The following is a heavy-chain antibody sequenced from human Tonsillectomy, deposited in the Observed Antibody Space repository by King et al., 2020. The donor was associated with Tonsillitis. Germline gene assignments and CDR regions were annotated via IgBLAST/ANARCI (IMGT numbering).Heavy chain of an antibody. D-gene: IGHD5-18*01. Sequence: QLQESGPGLVKPSETLSLTCTVSGGSISSYYWSWIRQPPGKGLEWIGYIYYSGSTNYNPSLKSRVTISVDTSKNQFSLKLSSVTAADTAVYYCARSRGYSYEVYYFDYWGQGTLVTVSS. CDR3: ARSRGYSYEVYYFDY. V-gene: IGHV4-59*01. CDR1: GGSISSYY. J-gene: IGHJ4*02. CDR2: IYYSGST.